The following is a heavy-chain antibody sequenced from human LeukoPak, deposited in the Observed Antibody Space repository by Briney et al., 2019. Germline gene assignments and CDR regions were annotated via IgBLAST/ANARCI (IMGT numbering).Heavy chain of an antibody. J-gene: IGHJ3*02. CDR2: IYYSGST. CDR1: GGSVSSGSYY. D-gene: IGHD5-12*01. V-gene: IGHV4-61*01. CDR3: ARDPNRGYSDAFDI. Sequence: SETLSLTCTVSGGSVSSGSYYWRWIRQPPGKGLEWIGYIYYSGSTNYNPSLKSRVTISVDTSRNQFSLKLSSVTAADTAVYYCARDPNRGYSDAFDIWGQGTMVTVSS.